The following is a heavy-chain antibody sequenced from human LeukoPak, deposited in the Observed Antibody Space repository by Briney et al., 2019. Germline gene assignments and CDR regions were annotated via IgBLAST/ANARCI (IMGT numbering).Heavy chain of an antibody. J-gene: IGHJ4*02. CDR1: GYTFTSYG. CDR3: ARDPRVVVVVPAAKGLDY. Sequence: ASVEVSCKASGYTFTSYGISWVRQAPGQGLEWMGWISAYNGNTNYAQKLQGRVTMTTDTSTSTAYMELRSLRSDDTAVYYCARDPRVVVVVPAAKGLDYWGQGTLVTVSS. V-gene: IGHV1-18*01. D-gene: IGHD2-2*01. CDR2: ISAYNGNT.